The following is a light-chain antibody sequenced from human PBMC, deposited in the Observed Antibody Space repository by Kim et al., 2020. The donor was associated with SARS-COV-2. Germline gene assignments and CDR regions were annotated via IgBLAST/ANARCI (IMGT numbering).Light chain of an antibody. V-gene: IGLV3-21*01. CDR2: YDS. CDR1: NIGGHS. J-gene: IGLJ1*01. CDR3: QVWDTDTDDYV. Sequence: ATGQTASITCGGNNIGGHSVHWYQQKPGQAPVLVIYYDSDRPSGIPERFSGSKAATTATLTISRVEAGDEADYYCQVWDTDTDDYVFGTGTKVTVL.